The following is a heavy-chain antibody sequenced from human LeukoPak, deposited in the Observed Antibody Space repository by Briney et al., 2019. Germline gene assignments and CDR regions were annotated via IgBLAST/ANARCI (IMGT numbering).Heavy chain of an antibody. J-gene: IGHJ1*01. V-gene: IGHV3-30*02. CDR1: GLTFSSYG. D-gene: IGHD2-2*01. Sequence: GGSLRLSCAASGLTFSSYGMHWVRQAPGKGLEWVAFIRYDGSNKYYADSVKGRFTISRDNSKNTLYLQMNSLRAEDTAVYYCASCSSLRYFQHWGQGTLVTVSS. CDR2: IRYDGSNK. CDR3: ASCSSLRYFQH.